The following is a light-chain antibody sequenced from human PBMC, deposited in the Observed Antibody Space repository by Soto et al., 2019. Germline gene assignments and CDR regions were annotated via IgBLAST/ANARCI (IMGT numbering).Light chain of an antibody. V-gene: IGLV2-14*01. CDR3: SSYTSSSTFV. CDR1: SSDVGGYNY. CDR2: DVS. Sequence: QSALTQPASVSGSPGQSITFSCTGTSSDVGGYNYVSWYQQHPGKAPKLIIYDVSNRPSGVSYRFSGSKSGNTASLTISGLQAEDEADYYCSSYTSSSTFVLGSGTKLTVL. J-gene: IGLJ1*01.